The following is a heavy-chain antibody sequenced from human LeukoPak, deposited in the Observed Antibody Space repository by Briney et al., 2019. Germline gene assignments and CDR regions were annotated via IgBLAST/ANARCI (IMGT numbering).Heavy chain of an antibody. Sequence: GGSLRLSCAAPGFTFNSYWMNWVRQAPGKGLEWVANIKRDGSEKYYVDSVKGRFTISRDNAKNSLDLQMNSLRVEDTAVYYCARLGPASSGWPESFDYWGQGTLVTVSS. J-gene: IGHJ4*02. V-gene: IGHV3-7*03. CDR3: ARLGPASSGWPESFDY. D-gene: IGHD6-19*01. CDR2: IKRDGSEK. CDR1: GFTFNSYW.